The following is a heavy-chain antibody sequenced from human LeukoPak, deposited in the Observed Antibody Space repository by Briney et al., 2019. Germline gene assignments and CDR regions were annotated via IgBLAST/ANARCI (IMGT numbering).Heavy chain of an antibody. CDR2: INPSGDST. V-gene: IGHV1-46*01. CDR1: GYTFTSYA. CDR3: ARDGEDIVVVPAAMSTYNWFDP. Sequence: GASVKVSCKASGYTFTSYAMNWVRQAPGQGLEWMGIINPSGDSTNYAQKFQGRVTMTRDTSTSTVYMELRSLRSDDTAVYYCARDGEDIVVVPAAMSTYNWFDPWGQGTLVTVSS. D-gene: IGHD2-2*01. J-gene: IGHJ5*02.